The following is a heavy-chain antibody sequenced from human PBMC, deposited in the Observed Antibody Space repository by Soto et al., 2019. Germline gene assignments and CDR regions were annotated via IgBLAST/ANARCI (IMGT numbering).Heavy chain of an antibody. CDR3: ARDLRVAPAGNGGGYYYYGMDV. D-gene: IGHD6-13*01. V-gene: IGHV1-2*04. CDR2: INPNSGGT. CDR1: GYTFTGNY. Sequence: ASVKVSCKASGYTFTGNYMHWVRQAPGQGLEWMGWINPNSGGTNYAQKFQGWVTMTRDTSISTAYMELSRLRSDDTAVYYCARDLRVAPAGNGGGYYYYGMDVWGQGTTVTVSS. J-gene: IGHJ6*02.